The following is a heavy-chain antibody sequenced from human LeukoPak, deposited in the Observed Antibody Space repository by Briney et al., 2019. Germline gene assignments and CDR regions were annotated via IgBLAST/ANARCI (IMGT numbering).Heavy chain of an antibody. J-gene: IGHJ4*02. Sequence: GGALRLSCAASGFSFSSYEMKWVLEAAGTRLERGSYISSSGSTIYYADSVKGRFTISRDNAKNSLYLQMNSLRAEDTAVYYCAGGSGWYAYFDYWGQGTLVTVSS. CDR1: GFSFSSYE. CDR2: ISSSGSTI. D-gene: IGHD6-19*01. CDR3: AGGSGWYAYFDY. V-gene: IGHV3-48*03.